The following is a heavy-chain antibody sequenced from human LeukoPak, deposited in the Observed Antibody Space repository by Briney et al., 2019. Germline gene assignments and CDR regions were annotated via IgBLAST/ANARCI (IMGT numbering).Heavy chain of an antibody. V-gene: IGHV1-2*02. CDR2: INPNSGGT. CDR3: ARDMVRVDHYYYYYMDV. Sequence: ASVKVSCKASGGTFSSYAISWVRQAPGQGLEWMGWINPNSGGTNYAQKFQGRVTMTRDTSISTAYMELSRLRSDDTAVYYCARDMVRVDHYYYYYMDVWGKGTTVTVSS. J-gene: IGHJ6*03. CDR1: GGTFSSYA. D-gene: IGHD3-10*01.